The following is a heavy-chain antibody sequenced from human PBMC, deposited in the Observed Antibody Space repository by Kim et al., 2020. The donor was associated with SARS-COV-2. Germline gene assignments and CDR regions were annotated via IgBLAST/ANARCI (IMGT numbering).Heavy chain of an antibody. V-gene: IGHV3-13*04. D-gene: IGHD1-20*01. J-gene: IGHJ2*01. CDR1: GFTFSSYD. CDR2: IGTKADT. CDR3: ARGPIEEGIRATKGYFDL. Sequence: GGSLRLSCAASGFTFSSYDMHWVRQGTEKGLEWVSSIGTKADTYYPDSVKYRFTISRESAKDSFYLQMNSLRAEDTAVYYCARGPIEEGIRATKGYFDLWGRGTVVTVSS.